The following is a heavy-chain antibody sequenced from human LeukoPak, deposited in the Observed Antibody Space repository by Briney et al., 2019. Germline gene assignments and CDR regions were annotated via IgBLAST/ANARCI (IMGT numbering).Heavy chain of an antibody. D-gene: IGHD3-10*01. CDR1: GFTFSTYA. J-gene: IGHJ3*02. V-gene: IGHV3-30-3*01. CDR2: ISYDESNK. CDR3: AKDSGELLYGDAFDI. Sequence: PGGSLRLSCAASGFTFSTYAMHWVRQAPGKGLVWVAVISYDESNKYYADSVKGRFTISRDTSNNTLYLQMNSLSAEDTAVYYCAKDSGELLYGDAFDIWGQGTMVRVSS.